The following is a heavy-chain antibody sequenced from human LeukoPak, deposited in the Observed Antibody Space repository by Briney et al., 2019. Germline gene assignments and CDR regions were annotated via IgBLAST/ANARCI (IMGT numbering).Heavy chain of an antibody. Sequence: SETLSLTCAVSGGSISSGGYCWSWVRQPPGTGLEWIGYIYHSGSTYYNPSLKSRVTISVDRSKNQFSLKLSSVTAADTAVYYCARAAYDYYDSSGYPALVDYWGQGTLVTVSS. V-gene: IGHV4-30-2*01. CDR1: GGSISSGGYC. CDR2: IYHSGST. J-gene: IGHJ4*02. D-gene: IGHD3-22*01. CDR3: ARAAYDYYDSSGYPALVDY.